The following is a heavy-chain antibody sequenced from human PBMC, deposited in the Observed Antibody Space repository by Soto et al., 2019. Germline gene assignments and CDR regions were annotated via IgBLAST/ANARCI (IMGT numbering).Heavy chain of an antibody. V-gene: IGHV3-23*01. D-gene: IGHD2-2*01. CDR3: AKDHPSQLYGMDV. CDR1: GFTFSSYA. CDR2: ISGSGGST. J-gene: IGHJ6*02. Sequence: PGGSLRLSCAASGFTFSSYAMSWVRQAPGKGLEWVSAISGSGGSTYYADSVKGRFTIPRDNSENTLYLQMNSLRAEDTAVYYCAKDHPSQLYGMDVWGQGTTVTVSS.